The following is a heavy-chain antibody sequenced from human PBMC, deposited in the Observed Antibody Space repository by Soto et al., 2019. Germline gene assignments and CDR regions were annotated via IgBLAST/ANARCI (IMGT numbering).Heavy chain of an antibody. D-gene: IGHD3-10*01. CDR3: ASMGYHYGSGSYPLDY. Sequence: QVQLQESGPGLVKPSETLSLTCTVSGGSISSYDWTWIRQPPGKGLEWIGVIYNSGSTHYNPSLRSRVTISVDTSKNQFSLKLRSVTAADTAVYYCASMGYHYGSGSYPLDYWGQGTLVTVSS. CDR1: GGSISSYD. V-gene: IGHV4-4*09. CDR2: IYNSGST. J-gene: IGHJ4*02.